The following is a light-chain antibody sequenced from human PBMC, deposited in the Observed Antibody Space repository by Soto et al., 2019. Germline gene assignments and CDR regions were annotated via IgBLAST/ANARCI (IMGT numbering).Light chain of an antibody. CDR2: AAS. CDR3: QEYHSPPFT. Sequence: DIQMTQSPSSLSASVGDTVTITCRAGQGISSSLAWYQQKAGKVPDLLIYAASTLQSGVPSHFSGSGSGTDFTLTISSLQPEDVATDYCQEYHSPPFTFGPGTKVDIK. V-gene: IGKV1-27*01. J-gene: IGKJ3*01. CDR1: QGISSS.